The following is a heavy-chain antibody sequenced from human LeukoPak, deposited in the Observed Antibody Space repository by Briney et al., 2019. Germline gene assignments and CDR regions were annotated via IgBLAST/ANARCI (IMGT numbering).Heavy chain of an antibody. CDR3: ATGPLNGGNSSPHTDYYYYYMDV. V-gene: IGHV1-24*01. D-gene: IGHD4-23*01. CDR2: FDPEDGET. CDR1: GYTLTELS. Sequence: ASVKVSCKVSGYTLTELSMHWVRQAPGKGLEWMGGFDPEDGETIYAQKFQGRVTMTEDTSTDTAYMELSSLRSEDTAVYYCATGPLNGGNSSPHTDYYYYYMDVWGKGTTVTVSS. J-gene: IGHJ6*03.